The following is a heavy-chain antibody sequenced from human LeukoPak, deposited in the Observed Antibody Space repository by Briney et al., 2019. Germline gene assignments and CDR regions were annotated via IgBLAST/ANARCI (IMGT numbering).Heavy chain of an antibody. CDR2: IYYSGST. CDR1: GGSISSYY. D-gene: IGHD6-13*01. Sequence: PSETLSLTCTVSGGSISSYYWSWIRQPPGKGLEWIGYIYYSGSTNYNPSLESRVTISVDTSKNQSSLKLSSVTAADTAVYYCAREVVAAAGTVDYWGQGTLVTVSS. CDR3: AREVVAAAGTVDY. J-gene: IGHJ4*02. V-gene: IGHV4-59*01.